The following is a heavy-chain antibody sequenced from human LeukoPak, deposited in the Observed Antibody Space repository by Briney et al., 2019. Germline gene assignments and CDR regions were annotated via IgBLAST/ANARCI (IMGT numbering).Heavy chain of an antibody. J-gene: IGHJ5*02. CDR2: INTSGST. CDR1: GGSISSYY. CDR3: AREGGDPRWLDP. Sequence: SETLSLTCTVSGGSISSYYWTWIRQSAGKGLEWIGRINTSGSTNYNPSLRSRVTMSVSTSKNQFSLNLTSVTAADTAVYSCAREGGDPRWLDPWGQGTLVTVSS. D-gene: IGHD6-25*01. V-gene: IGHV4-4*07.